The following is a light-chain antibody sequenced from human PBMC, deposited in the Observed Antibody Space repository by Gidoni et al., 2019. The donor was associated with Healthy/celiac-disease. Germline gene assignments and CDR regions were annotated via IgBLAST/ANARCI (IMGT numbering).Light chain of an antibody. CDR1: QSISSY. J-gene: IGKJ1*01. V-gene: IGKV1-39*01. CDR3: QQSYSTLRT. CDR2: AAS. Sequence: DIHMTQSPSSLSASVGDRVTITCRASQSISSYLNWYQQKPVKAPKLLIYAASSLQSGVPSRFSGSGSGTDFTLTISSLQPEDFATYYCQQSYSTLRTFGQGTKVEIK.